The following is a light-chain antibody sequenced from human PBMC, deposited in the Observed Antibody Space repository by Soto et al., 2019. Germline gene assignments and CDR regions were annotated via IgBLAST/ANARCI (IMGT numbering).Light chain of an antibody. J-gene: IGLJ2*01. CDR2: GNS. V-gene: IGLV1-40*01. CDR3: QSYDSSLSHVV. CDR1: SSNIGAGYD. Sequence: QSVLTQPPSVSGAPGRRVTISCTGSSSNIGAGYDVHWYQQLPGTAPKLLIYGNSNRPSGVPDRFSGSKSGTSASLAITGLQAEDEADYYCQSYDSSLSHVVFGGGTKLTVL.